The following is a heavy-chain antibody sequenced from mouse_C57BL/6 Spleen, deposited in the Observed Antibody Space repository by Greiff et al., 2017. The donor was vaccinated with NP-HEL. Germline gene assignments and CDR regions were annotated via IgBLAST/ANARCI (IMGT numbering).Heavy chain of an antibody. Sequence: QVQLQQSGAELARPGASVKLSCKAPGYTFTSYGISWVKQRTGQGLEWIGEIYPRSGNTYYNEKFKGKATLTADKSSSTAYMELRSLTSEDSAVYFCAPLTTVVPLGFDVWGTGTTVTVSS. CDR1: GYTFTSYG. J-gene: IGHJ1*03. D-gene: IGHD1-1*01. CDR3: APLTTVVPLGFDV. CDR2: IYPRSGNT. V-gene: IGHV1-81*01.